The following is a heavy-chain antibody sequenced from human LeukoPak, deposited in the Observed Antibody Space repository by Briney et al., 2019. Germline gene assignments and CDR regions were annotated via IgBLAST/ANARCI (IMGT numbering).Heavy chain of an antibody. V-gene: IGHV3-13*01. Sequence: GGSLRLSCAASRFTFSSYDMHWVRQATGKGLEWVSAIGTAGDTYYPGSVKGRFTISRENAKNSLYLQMNSLRAGDTAVYYCARVRKYSGYYSWYFDLWGRGTLVTVSS. CDR3: ARVRKYSGYYSWYFDL. J-gene: IGHJ2*01. CDR1: RFTFSSYD. CDR2: IGTAGDT. D-gene: IGHD5-12*01.